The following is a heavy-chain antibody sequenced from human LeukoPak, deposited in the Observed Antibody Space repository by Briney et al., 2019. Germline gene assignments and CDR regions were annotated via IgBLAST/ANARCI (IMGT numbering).Heavy chain of an antibody. J-gene: IGHJ4*02. CDR3: ARGWSLRALDY. CDR2: IVPIFGTA. D-gene: IGHD6-13*01. V-gene: IGHV1-69*13. CDR1: GGTFSSYA. Sequence: ASVKVSCKASGGTFSSYAISWVRQAPGQGLEWMGGIVPIFGTANYAQKFQGRVTITADESTSTAYMELSSLRSEDTAVYYCARGWSLRALDYWGQGTLVTVSS.